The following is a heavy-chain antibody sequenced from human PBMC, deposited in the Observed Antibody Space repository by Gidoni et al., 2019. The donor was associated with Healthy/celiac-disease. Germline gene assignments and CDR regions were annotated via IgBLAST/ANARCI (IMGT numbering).Heavy chain of an antibody. CDR1: GGSFSGYY. CDR2: INHSGST. J-gene: IGHJ5*02. Sequence: QVQLQQWGAGLLKPSETLSLTCAVYGGSFSGYYWSWIRQPPGKGLEWIGEINHSGSTNYNPSLKSRVTISVDTSKNQFSLKLSSVTAADTAVYYCASRAPVTTLPGWFDPWGQGTLVTVSS. D-gene: IGHD4-4*01. CDR3: ASRAPVTTLPGWFDP. V-gene: IGHV4-34*01.